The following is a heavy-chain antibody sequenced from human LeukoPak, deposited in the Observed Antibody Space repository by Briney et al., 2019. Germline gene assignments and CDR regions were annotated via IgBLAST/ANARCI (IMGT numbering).Heavy chain of an antibody. J-gene: IGHJ4*02. Sequence: SETLSLTCAVYGGSFSGYYWSWIRQPPGKGLEWIGEINHSGSTNYNPSLKSRVTISVDTSKNQFSLKLSSVTAADTAVYYCARRNGPAYYYGSGSYYSGGTHFDYWGQGTLVTVSS. CDR3: ARRNGPAYYYGSGSYYSGGTHFDY. CDR2: INHSGST. V-gene: IGHV4-34*01. D-gene: IGHD3-10*01. CDR1: GGSFSGYY.